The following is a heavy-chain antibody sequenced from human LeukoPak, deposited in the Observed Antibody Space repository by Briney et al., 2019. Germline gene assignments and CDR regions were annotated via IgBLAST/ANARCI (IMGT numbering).Heavy chain of an antibody. Sequence: SETLSLTCSVSGSSMNFYSWNWIRQSPGKGLEWIAYMYYSGTTNYNPSLENRAAISLDLSRHQFSLRLNSVTAADTAVYYCARRNSAGYSSSWYDYWGQGTLVTVSS. CDR2: MYYSGTT. CDR1: GSSMNFYS. J-gene: IGHJ4*02. D-gene: IGHD6-13*01. V-gene: IGHV4-59*12. CDR3: ARRNSAGYSSSWYDY.